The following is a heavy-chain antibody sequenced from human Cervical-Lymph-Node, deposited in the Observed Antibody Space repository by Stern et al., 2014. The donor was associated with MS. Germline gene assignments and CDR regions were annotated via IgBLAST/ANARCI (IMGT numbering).Heavy chain of an antibody. D-gene: IGHD2-2*01. V-gene: IGHV1-24*01. J-gene: IGHJ6*02. CDR3: ATQYQLLNYDYYSMDV. CDR2: LDPEDGET. Sequence: VQLVESGAEVKKPGASVKVSCKVSGYTLTELSMHWVRQAPGKGLEWMGGLDPEDGETIYAQRFQGRVTMTEDTSTDTAYMELSSLRSEDTAVYYCATQYQLLNYDYYSMDVWGQGTTVTVSS. CDR1: GYTLTELS.